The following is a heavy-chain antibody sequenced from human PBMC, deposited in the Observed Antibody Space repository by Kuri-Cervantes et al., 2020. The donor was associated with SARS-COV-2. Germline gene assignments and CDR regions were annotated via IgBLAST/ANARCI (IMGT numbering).Heavy chain of an antibody. V-gene: IGHV1-2*02. CDR2: INPNSGGT. J-gene: IGHJ4*02. D-gene: IGHD6-13*01. CDR1: GYIFTEYY. CDR3: ARGFAAAGTIDY. Sequence: ASVKVSCKASGYIFTEYYMHWVRQAPGQGLEWMGWINPNSGGTNYTQRFQGRVTMTRDTSISTAYMELRSLRSDDTAVYYCARGFAAAGTIDYWGQGTLVTVPS.